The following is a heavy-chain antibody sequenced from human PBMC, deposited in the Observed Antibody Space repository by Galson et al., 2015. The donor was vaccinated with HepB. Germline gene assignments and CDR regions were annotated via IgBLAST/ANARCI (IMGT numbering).Heavy chain of an antibody. CDR2: ISGSGDSI. J-gene: IGHJ4*02. CDR1: GFIFTNYG. CDR3: ASEAPDCGGDCYSEY. Sequence: SLRLSCAASGFIFTNYGMAWVRQAPGKGLSWISAISGSGDSIYYAESVKGRFTISRDQSKNTLSLQMNNLRADDSGVDYCASEAPDCGGDCYSEYWGQGVLVTVSS. V-gene: IGHV3-23*01. D-gene: IGHD2-21*02.